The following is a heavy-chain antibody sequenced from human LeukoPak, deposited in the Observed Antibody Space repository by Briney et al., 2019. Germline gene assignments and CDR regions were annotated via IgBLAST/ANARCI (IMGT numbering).Heavy chain of an antibody. CDR3: ARDYYGSGTRGAFDI. J-gene: IGHJ3*02. D-gene: IGHD3-10*01. V-gene: IGHV1-2*04. CDR1: GYTFTGYY. Sequence: ASVKVSCKASGYTFTGYYMHWVGQARGQGLEWIGWINSNRVGTNYAQKFQGWVTMTRDTSISTAYMELSRLRSDDTAVYYCARDYYGSGTRGAFDIWGQGTMVTASS. CDR2: INSNRVGT.